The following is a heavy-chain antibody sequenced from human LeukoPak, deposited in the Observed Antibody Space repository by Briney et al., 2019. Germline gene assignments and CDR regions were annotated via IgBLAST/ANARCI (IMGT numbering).Heavy chain of an antibody. CDR2: VYYSGSS. CDR1: GGPISRSGYY. D-gene: IGHD5-12*01. CDR3: TRRREGSGYRDY. J-gene: IGHJ4*02. Sequence: SETLTLTCTVSGGPISRSGYYGGSIRQPPGKGLEWIGNVYYSGSSNYSPSLKSRVTISVDTSNNHFSLKLSSVTAADTAVYYCTRRREGSGYRDYWGQGTLVTISS. V-gene: IGHV4-39*02.